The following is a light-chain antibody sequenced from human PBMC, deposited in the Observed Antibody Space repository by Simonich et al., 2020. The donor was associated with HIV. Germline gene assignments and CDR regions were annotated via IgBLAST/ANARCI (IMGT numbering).Light chain of an antibody. CDR3: QQRSNWPLT. J-gene: IGKJ4*01. Sequence: EIVLTQSPATLSLSPGKRATLSRRASQSVSSYFAWYPHKPGQAPRLLIYDASNRATGIQARFSGSGSGTDLTLTISSLEPEDFAVYYCQQRSNWPLTFGGGTKVEIK. CDR1: QSVSSY. V-gene: IGKV3-11*01. CDR2: DAS.